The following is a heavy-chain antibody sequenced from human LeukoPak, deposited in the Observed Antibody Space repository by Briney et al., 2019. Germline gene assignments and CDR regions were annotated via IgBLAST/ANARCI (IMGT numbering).Heavy chain of an antibody. J-gene: IGHJ4*02. CDR1: GFSFSNYV. CDR3: AKDQSAIAVAYAFDY. D-gene: IGHD6-19*01. Sequence: GGSLRLSCAASGFSFSNYVMSWVRQAPGKGLEWVSVISGSGGSTDYADSVKGRFTISRDNSKNTLYLQISRLRAEDTAVYYCAKDQSAIAVAYAFDYWGQGALVTVSS. V-gene: IGHV3-23*01. CDR2: ISGSGGST.